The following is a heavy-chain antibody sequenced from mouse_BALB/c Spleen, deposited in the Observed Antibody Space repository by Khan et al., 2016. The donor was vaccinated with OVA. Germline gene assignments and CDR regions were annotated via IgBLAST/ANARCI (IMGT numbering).Heavy chain of an antibody. CDR1: GFSLTGYG. V-gene: IGHV2-6-7*01. Sequence: QVQLKESGPGLVAPSQSLSITCTVSGFSLTGYGVNWVRQPPGKGLEWLGMIWGDGSTDYNSALKSRLSISKDNSKSQVFLKMNSLQTDDTARYXCASAYYYGSALDYWGQGTSVTVSS. J-gene: IGHJ4*01. CDR3: ASAYYYGSALDY. D-gene: IGHD1-1*01. CDR2: IWGDGST.